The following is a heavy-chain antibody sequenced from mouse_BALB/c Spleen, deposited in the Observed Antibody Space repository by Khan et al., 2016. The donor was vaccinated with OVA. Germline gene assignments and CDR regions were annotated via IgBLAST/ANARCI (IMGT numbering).Heavy chain of an antibody. CDR3: VRDGAYHRNDGWFAY. J-gene: IGHJ3*01. CDR2: INPSNGYT. V-gene: IGHV1-4*01. Sequence: QVRLQQSGAELARPGASVKMSCKASGYTFTSYTIHWIKKRPGQGLEWIGYINPSNGYTNYNQKFKDKATLTPDKSSTTAYLQLSSLTSDDSAVYNCVRDGAYHRNDGWFAYWGQGTLVTVSA. CDR1: GYTFTSYT. D-gene: IGHD2-14*01.